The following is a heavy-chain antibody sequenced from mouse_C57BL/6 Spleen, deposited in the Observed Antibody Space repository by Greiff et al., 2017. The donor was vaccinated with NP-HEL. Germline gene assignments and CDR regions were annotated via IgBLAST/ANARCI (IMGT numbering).Heavy chain of an antibody. D-gene: IGHD1-1*01. CDR3: ARRDYGRDYAMDY. J-gene: IGHJ4*01. V-gene: IGHV1-81*01. CDR2: IYPRSGNT. Sequence: LVESGAELARPGASVKLSCKASGYTFTSYGISWVKQRTGQGLEWIGEIYPRSGNTYYNEKFKGKATLTADKSSSTAYMELRSLTSEDSAVYFCARRDYGRDYAMDYWGQGTSVTVSS. CDR1: GYTFTSYG.